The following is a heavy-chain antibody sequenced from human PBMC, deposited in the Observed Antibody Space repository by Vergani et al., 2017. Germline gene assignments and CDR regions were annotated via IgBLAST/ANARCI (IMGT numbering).Heavy chain of an antibody. Sequence: EVQLVESGGGLVQPGGSLRLSCAASGFTFSSYSMNWVRQAPGKGLEWVSYISSSSSTIYYADSVKGRFTISRDNAKNSLYLQMNRLRAEDTAVYYCARHGVRGNSLWGQGTLVTVSS. CDR3: ARHGVRGNSL. CDR2: ISSSSSTI. V-gene: IGHV3-48*04. D-gene: IGHD3-10*01. CDR1: GFTFSSYS. J-gene: IGHJ4*02.